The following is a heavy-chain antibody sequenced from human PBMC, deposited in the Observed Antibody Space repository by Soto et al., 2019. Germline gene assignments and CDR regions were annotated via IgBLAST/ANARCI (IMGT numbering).Heavy chain of an antibody. Sequence: ASVKVSCKASGYTFSTYGINWVRQAPGQGLEWMGWISVYNGNTNYAQKFQDRVTLTTDTFTSTAYMEVRTLRSDDTAVYYCGGVGSGSSPADYWGQGTLVTVSS. CDR3: GGVGSGSSPADY. D-gene: IGHD6-6*01. V-gene: IGHV1-18*01. CDR1: GYTFSTYG. CDR2: ISVYNGNT. J-gene: IGHJ4*02.